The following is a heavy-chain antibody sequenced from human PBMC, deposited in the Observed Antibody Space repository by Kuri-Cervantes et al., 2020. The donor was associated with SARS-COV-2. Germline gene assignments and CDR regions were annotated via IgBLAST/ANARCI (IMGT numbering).Heavy chain of an antibody. J-gene: IGHJ6*03. Sequence: SETLSLTCTVSGGSISSSSYYWGWIRQPPGKGLEWIGSIYYSGSTYYNPSLKSRVTISVDTSKNQFSLKLSSVTAADAAVYYCARGVTGVEHTVVLIATYYYHYYLDVWGKGTTVTVSS. CDR3: ARGVTGVEHTVVLIATYYYHYYLDV. V-gene: IGHV4-39*01. CDR1: GGSISSSSYY. CDR2: IYYSGST. D-gene: IGHD2-21*01.